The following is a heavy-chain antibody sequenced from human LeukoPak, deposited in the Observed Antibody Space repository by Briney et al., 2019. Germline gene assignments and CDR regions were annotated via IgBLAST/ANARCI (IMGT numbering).Heavy chain of an antibody. CDR2: INGDGTST. Sequence: GGSLRLSCAASGFTFSSYWMHRVRQAPGKGLVWVSRINGDGTSTDYADSVKGRFSISRDNAKNTLYLQMNSLRSEDTAVYYCAKEPHSDYSDHTDSFDIWGQGTMVTVSS. CDR3: AKEPHSDYSDHTDSFDI. J-gene: IGHJ3*02. V-gene: IGHV3-74*01. D-gene: IGHD4-17*01. CDR1: GFTFSSYW.